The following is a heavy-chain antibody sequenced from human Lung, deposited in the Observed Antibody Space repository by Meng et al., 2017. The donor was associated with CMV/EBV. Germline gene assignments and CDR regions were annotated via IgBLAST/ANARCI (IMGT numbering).Heavy chain of an antibody. CDR2: IYYSGST. V-gene: IGHV4-39*07. D-gene: IGHD3-10*01. CDR1: GGSISSSSYY. Sequence: SXTLSLXCTVSGGSISSSSYYWGWIRQPPGKGLEWIGSIYYSGSTYYNPSLKSRVTISVDTSKNQFSLKLSSVTAADTAVYYCAREEYYYGSGRDYWDQGXLVTVSS. CDR3: AREEYYYGSGRDY. J-gene: IGHJ4*02.